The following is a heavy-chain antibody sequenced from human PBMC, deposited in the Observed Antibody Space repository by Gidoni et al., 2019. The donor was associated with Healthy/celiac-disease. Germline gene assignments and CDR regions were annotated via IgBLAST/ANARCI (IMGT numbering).Heavy chain of an antibody. CDR3: AILGYYYDSRGSEAGRKLDS. V-gene: IGHV5-51*01. Sequence: EVQLGQSGAEVKKPGESLKSSCKGSGYSVTSYGSGGVRQMPGNGLEWRGIISPGDSDTRYRPSFQGQVTISADTSISTAYLQWSRLKASDTAMYYCAILGYYYDSRGSEAGRKLDSWGQGTLVTVSS. CDR1: GYSVTSYG. CDR2: ISPGDSDT. J-gene: IGHJ4*02. D-gene: IGHD3-22*01.